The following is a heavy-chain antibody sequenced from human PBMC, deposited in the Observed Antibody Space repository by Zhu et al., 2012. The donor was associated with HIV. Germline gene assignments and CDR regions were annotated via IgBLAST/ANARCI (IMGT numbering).Heavy chain of an antibody. CDR2: INHSGST. Sequence: QVQLHQWGAGLLKPSETLSLTCAVYGGSFRAYYWSWIRQPPGEGLEWIGEINHSGSTNYNPSLKSRVTMSVDTSKNQFSLKLTSVTAADTAVYYCARGGSCSGGSCYFDYWGQGSLVTVSS. J-gene: IGHJ4*02. V-gene: IGHV4-34*01. D-gene: IGHD2-15*01. CDR1: GGSFRAYY. CDR3: ARGGSCSGGSCYFDY.